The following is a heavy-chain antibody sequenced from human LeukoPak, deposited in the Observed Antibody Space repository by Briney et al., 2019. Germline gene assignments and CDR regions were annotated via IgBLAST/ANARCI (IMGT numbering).Heavy chain of an antibody. CDR2: IYISGST. V-gene: IGHV4-61*02. Sequence: SETLSLTCTVSGGSISSGTYYWSWIRQPARKGLEWIGRIYISGSTNYNPSLESRVTISVDTSKNQFSLKLSSVAAADTAVYYCARLEGYSYGSPAPFDYWGQGTLVTVSS. CDR1: GGSISSGTYY. CDR3: ARLEGYSYGSPAPFDY. D-gene: IGHD5-18*01. J-gene: IGHJ4*02.